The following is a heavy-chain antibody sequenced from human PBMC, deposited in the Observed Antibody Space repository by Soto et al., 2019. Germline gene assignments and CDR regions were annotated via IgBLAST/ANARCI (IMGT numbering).Heavy chain of an antibody. CDR2: ISSSSSTI. J-gene: IGHJ4*02. Sequence: GESLKISCAASGFTFSSYSMNWVRQAPGKGLEWVSYISSSSSTIYYADSVKGRFTISRDNAKNSLYLQMNSLRDEDTAVYYCARASNAPASYYFDYWGQGTLVTVSS. CDR3: ARASNAPASYYFDY. CDR1: GFTFSSYS. D-gene: IGHD2-2*01. V-gene: IGHV3-48*02.